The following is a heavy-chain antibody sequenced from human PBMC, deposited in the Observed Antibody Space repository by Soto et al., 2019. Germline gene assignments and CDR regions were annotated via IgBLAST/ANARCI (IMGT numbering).Heavy chain of an antibody. J-gene: IGHJ5*02. CDR2: ITPAYGVA. CDR3: AIDRRSSSLWFDP. D-gene: IGHD6-6*01. V-gene: IGHV1-69*12. CDR1: GGTFNGLA. Sequence: QVQLVQSGAEVRKPGSSVKVSCMTSGGTFNGLARSWFRQAPGQGLEWMGGITPAYGVANYAQTFHGRLTISADESTGTAFMELIRLTSVDSPIYYCAIDRRSSSLWFDPWGQGTLVTVSS.